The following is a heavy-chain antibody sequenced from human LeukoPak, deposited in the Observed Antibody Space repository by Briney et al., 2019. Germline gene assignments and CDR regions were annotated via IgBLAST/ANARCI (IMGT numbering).Heavy chain of an antibody. CDR3: ARDGYRYDFDY. D-gene: IGHD5-18*01. CDR1: GYTFTDYY. J-gene: IGHJ4*02. CDR2: ITPNSGDT. Sequence: ASVKVSCKASGYTFTDYYMHWVRQAPGQGLEWMGRITPNSGDTNYAQKFQGRVTMTRDTSISTAYMELSRLRSDDTAVYYCARDGYRYDFDYWGQGTLVTVSS. V-gene: IGHV1-2*06.